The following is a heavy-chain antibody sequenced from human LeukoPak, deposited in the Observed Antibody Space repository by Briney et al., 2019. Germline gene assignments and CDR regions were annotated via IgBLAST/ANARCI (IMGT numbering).Heavy chain of an antibody. CDR3: ARVLGATILDY. CDR2: IYCSGST. V-gene: IGHV4-31*02. Sequence: LRLSCTASGFIFSNYWMTWVRQHPGKGLEWIGYIYCSGSTYYNPSLKSRVTISVDTSKNQFSLKLSSVTAADTAVYYCARVLGATILDYWGQGTLVTVSS. J-gene: IGHJ4*02. D-gene: IGHD1-26*01. CDR1: GFIFSNYW.